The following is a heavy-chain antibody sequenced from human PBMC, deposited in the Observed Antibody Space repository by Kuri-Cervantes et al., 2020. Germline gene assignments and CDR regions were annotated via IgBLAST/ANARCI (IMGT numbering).Heavy chain of an antibody. D-gene: IGHD3-10*01. CDR3: AKDKGSGSYNYYYGVDV. CDR2: ISSSSSYI. V-gene: IGHV3-21*04. Sequence: LSLTCAASGFTFSSYSMNWVRQAPGKGLEWVSSISSSSSYIYYADSVKGRFTISRDNAKNSLYLQMNSLRAEDTALYYCAKDKGSGSYNYYYGVDVWGQGTTVTVSS. CDR1: GFTFSSYS. J-gene: IGHJ6*02.